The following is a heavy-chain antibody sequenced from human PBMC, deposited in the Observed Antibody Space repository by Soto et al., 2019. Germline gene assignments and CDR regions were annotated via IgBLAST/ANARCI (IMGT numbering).Heavy chain of an antibody. D-gene: IGHD6-19*01. Sequence: SQTLSLTCAVSGDSVSSNSAAWNWIRQSPSRGLEWLGRTYYRSKWYNDYAVSVKSRITINPDTSKNQFSLQLNSVTPEDTAVYYCALGVAVAGPYYYYGMDVWGQGTTVTVSS. J-gene: IGHJ6*02. CDR1: GDSVSSNSAA. CDR3: ALGVAVAGPYYYYGMDV. V-gene: IGHV6-1*01. CDR2: TYYRSKWYN.